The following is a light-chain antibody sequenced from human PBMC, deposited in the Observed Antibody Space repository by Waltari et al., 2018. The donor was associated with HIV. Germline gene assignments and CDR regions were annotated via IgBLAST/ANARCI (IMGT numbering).Light chain of an antibody. V-gene: IGLV1-44*01. J-gene: IGLJ3*02. CDR3: AAWDDSLNAWV. CDR1: SSNIGSNI. Sequence: QSVLTQPPSASGTPGQRVRISCSGSSSNIGSNIINWYQQLPGTAPKLLIYSNNQRPSGVPDRFSGSKSGPSASLAISGLQSEDEADYYCAAWDDSLNAWVFGGGTKLTVL. CDR2: SNN.